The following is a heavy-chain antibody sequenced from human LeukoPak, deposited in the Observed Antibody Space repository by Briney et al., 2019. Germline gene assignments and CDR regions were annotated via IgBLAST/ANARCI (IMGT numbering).Heavy chain of an antibody. J-gene: IGHJ6*02. CDR3: ARDLSGYCSSTSCYRGYYYYYGMDV. CDR1: GYTFTSYY. CDR2: INPSGGST. Sequence: GESLKISCKGSGYTFTSYYMHWVRQAPGQGLEWMGIINPSGGSTSYAQKFQGRVTMTRDTSTSTVYMELSSLRSEDTAVYYCARDLSGYCSSTSCYRGYYYYYGMDVWGQGTTVTVSS. D-gene: IGHD2-2*01. V-gene: IGHV1-46*01.